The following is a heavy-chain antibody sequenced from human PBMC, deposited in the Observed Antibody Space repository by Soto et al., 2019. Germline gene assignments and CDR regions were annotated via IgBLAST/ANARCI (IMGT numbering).Heavy chain of an antibody. Sequence: QVQLVESGGGGVQPGRSLRLSCAASGFTFSSYGMHWVRQAPGKGLEWVAVISYDGSNKYYADSVKGRFTISRDNSKHTLYLQMNSLRADDTAVYYCAKDDYYYGMDFWVQGTTVTVSS. CDR2: ISYDGSNK. CDR3: AKDDYYYGMDF. CDR1: GFTFSSYG. J-gene: IGHJ6*02. V-gene: IGHV3-30*18.